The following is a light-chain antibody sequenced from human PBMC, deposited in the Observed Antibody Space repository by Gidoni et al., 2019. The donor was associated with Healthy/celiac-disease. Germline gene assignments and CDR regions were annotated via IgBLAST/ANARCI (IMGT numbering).Light chain of an antibody. CDR1: QSISSY. CDR2: AAS. J-gene: IGKJ2*01. CDR3: QQSYSTLYT. Sequence: DIQMTHSPSSRSASVGDRVTITCRASQSISSYLTGSQQKPGKAPKLLIYAASSLQSGVTSRFSGSGSGTEFTLTISSLQPEDFATYYCQQSYSTLYTFGQGTKLEIK. V-gene: IGKV1-39*01.